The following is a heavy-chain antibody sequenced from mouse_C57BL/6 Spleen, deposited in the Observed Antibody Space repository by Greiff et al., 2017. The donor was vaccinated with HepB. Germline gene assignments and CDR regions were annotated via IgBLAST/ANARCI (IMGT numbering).Heavy chain of an antibody. D-gene: IGHD1-1*01. Sequence: QVQLQQPGAELVKPGASVKMSCKASGYTFTSYWITWVKQRPGQGLEWIGDIYPGSGSTNYNEKFKSKATLTVDTSSSTAYMQLSSLTSEDSAVYYCARSDYGSSYSYYFDYWGQGTTLTVSS. V-gene: IGHV1-55*01. CDR1: GYTFTSYW. CDR2: IYPGSGST. CDR3: ARSDYGSSYSYYFDY. J-gene: IGHJ2*01.